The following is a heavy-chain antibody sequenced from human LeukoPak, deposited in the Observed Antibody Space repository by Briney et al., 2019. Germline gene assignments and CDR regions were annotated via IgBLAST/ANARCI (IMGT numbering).Heavy chain of an antibody. CDR2: INSDGSST. Sequence: PGGSLRLSCAASGFTFSSYWMHWVRQAPGKGLVWVSRINSDGSSTRDADSVKGRFTISRDNAKNTLYLQMNSLRAEDTAVYYCARDQFGELLPANIHFDYWGQGTLVTVSS. J-gene: IGHJ4*02. CDR3: ARDQFGELLPANIHFDY. V-gene: IGHV3-74*01. CDR1: GFTFSSYW. D-gene: IGHD3-10*01.